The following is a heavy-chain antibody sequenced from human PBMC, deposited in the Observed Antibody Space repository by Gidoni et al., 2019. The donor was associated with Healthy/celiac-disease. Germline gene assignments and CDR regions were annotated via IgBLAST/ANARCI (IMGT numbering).Heavy chain of an antibody. CDR2: IYYSGSP. Sequence: QVQLPESCPGLVKPSQTLSLTCTVSGVSISSGGYYCSWIRQHPGTGLEWIGYIYYSGSPYYNPSLKSRVTISVDTSKNQFSLKLSSVTAADTAVYYCARVAVAEKYGMDVWGQGTTVTVSS. V-gene: IGHV4-31*03. J-gene: IGHJ6*02. D-gene: IGHD6-19*01. CDR3: ARVAVAEKYGMDV. CDR1: GVSISSGGYY.